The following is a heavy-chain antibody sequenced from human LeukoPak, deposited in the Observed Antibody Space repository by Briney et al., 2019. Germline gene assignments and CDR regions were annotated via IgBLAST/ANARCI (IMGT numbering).Heavy chain of an antibody. Sequence: GGSLRLSCAASGFTFDEYGMSWVRQAPGKGLEWVAGIHWNGGSTAYADSVKGRFTISRDNAKNSLYLQMNSLRAEDTAFYFCARSTNIVVVPAAGIDYWGQGTLVSVSS. CDR3: ARSTNIVVVPAAGIDY. CDR2: IHWNGGST. D-gene: IGHD2-2*01. J-gene: IGHJ4*02. CDR1: GFTFDEYG. V-gene: IGHV3-20*04.